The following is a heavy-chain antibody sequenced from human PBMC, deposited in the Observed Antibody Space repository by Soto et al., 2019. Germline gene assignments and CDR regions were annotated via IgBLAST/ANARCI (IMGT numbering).Heavy chain of an antibody. Sequence: SVKVSFKASGYTFTGYYMHWVRQAPGQGLEWMGWINPNSGGTNYAQKFQGRVTMTRDTSISTAYMELSRLRSDDTAVYYCARVSDYDSTGGMDVWGQGTTVTVSS. CDR1: GYTFTGYY. V-gene: IGHV1-2*02. CDR2: INPNSGGT. CDR3: ARVSDYDSTGGMDV. D-gene: IGHD3-3*01. J-gene: IGHJ6*02.